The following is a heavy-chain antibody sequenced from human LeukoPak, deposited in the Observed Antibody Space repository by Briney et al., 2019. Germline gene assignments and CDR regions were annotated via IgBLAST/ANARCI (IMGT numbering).Heavy chain of an antibody. V-gene: IGHV1-18*01. Sequence: ASVKVSCKASGYTFTSYGISWVRQAPGQGLEWMGWISAYNGHTNYAQKLQGRVTMTTDTSTSTAYMELRSLRSDDTAVYYCARNPGDIVVAPAAILSYYYYYMDVWGKGTTVTVSS. CDR1: GYTFTSYG. J-gene: IGHJ6*03. CDR2: ISAYNGHT. D-gene: IGHD2-2*02. CDR3: ARNPGDIVVAPAAILSYYYYYMDV.